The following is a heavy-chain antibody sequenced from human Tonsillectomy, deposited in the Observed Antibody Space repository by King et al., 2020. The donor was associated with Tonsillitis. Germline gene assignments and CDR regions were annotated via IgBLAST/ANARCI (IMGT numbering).Heavy chain of an antibody. Sequence: LQLQESGPGLVKPSQTLSLTCTVSGGSISSGSYYWSWIRQPAGKGLEWIGRIYTSGSTNYNPSLKSLVTISVDTSENQFSLKLSSVTAADTAVYYCARSPPVPSTIVGDYYYYYMDVWGKGTTVTVSS. D-gene: IGHD1-26*01. CDR2: IYTSGST. CDR1: GGSISSGSYY. CDR3: ARSPPVPSTIVGDYYYYYMDV. J-gene: IGHJ6*03. V-gene: IGHV4-61*02.